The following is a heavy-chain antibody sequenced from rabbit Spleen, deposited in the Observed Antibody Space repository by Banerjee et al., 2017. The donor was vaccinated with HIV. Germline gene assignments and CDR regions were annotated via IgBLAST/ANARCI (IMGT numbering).Heavy chain of an antibody. D-gene: IGHD4-1*01. Sequence: SYGMCWVRQAPGKGPEWIACIVNGNGNTYYASWVNGRFTISRSTSLATVTLQVTSLTVADTATYFCAREGGIVVAGAFNLWGPGTLVTVS. J-gene: IGHJ4*01. CDR2: IVNGNGNT. CDR1: SYG. CDR3: AREGGIVVAGAFNL. V-gene: IGHV1S47*01.